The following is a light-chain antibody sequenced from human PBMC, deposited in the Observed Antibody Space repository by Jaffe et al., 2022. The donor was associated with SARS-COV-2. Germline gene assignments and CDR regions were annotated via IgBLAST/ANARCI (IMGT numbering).Light chain of an antibody. CDR1: SSNIGAGYN. V-gene: IGLV1-40*01. CDR3: QSYGGRLSDSV. CDR2: GND. Sequence: QSVLTQPPSVSGAPGQRVTISCTGSSSNIGAGYNVHWYQQIPGTAPKLLIYGNDNRPSGVPDRFSGSRSGTSASLAISGLQAEDEADYYCQSYGGRLSDSVFGTGTRVTVL. J-gene: IGLJ1*01.